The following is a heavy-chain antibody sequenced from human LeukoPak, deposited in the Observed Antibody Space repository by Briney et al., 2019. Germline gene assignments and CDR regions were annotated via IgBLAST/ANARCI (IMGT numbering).Heavy chain of an antibody. Sequence: SETLPLTCTVSGASITSYYWSWIRQPPGKGLEWLASVNYDGSTLYNPSLKSRVTMSVDTSKSQCSLNLTSVIAADTAVYYCARLVGYCSSTRCNSYLNPWGQGTLVTVSS. CDR2: VNYDGST. V-gene: IGHV4-59*01. J-gene: IGHJ5*02. D-gene: IGHD2-2*01. CDR1: GASITSYY. CDR3: ARLVGYCSSTRCNSYLNP.